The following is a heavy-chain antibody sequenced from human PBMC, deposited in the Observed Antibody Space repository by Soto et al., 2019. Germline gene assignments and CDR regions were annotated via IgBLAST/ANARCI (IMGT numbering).Heavy chain of an antibody. D-gene: IGHD6-13*01. CDR1: GFTFNSSA. CDR3: ARAASSSWYLFDY. V-gene: IGHV3-30*04. J-gene: IGHJ4*02. Sequence: QVQLVESGGGVVQPGRSLRLSCAASGFTFNSSAMHWVRQSPGKGLEWVAVISYDGSNKYDADSVEGRFTISRDNSENTLYLQMNSLRTEDTAVYYCARAASSSWYLFDYRGQGTLVTVFS. CDR2: ISYDGSNK.